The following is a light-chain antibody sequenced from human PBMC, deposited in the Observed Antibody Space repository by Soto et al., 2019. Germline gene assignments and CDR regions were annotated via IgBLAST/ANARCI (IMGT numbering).Light chain of an antibody. CDR1: QSVSSSY. Sequence: EIVLTQSPGTLSLSPGEGATLSCRASQSVSSSYLAWYQQKPGQAPRLLIYGASSRATNIPDRFSGSGSGTDFTLTISRLDPADFAVYYCQQYGSSPYTFGQGTKLEIK. CDR3: QQYGSSPYT. V-gene: IGKV3-20*01. CDR2: GAS. J-gene: IGKJ2*01.